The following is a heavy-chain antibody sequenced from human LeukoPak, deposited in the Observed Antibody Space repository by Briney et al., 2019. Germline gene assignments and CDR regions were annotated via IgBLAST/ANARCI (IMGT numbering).Heavy chain of an antibody. V-gene: IGHV1-46*01. Sequence: SVKVSCKASGYTLTSYYMHWVRQAPGQGLEWMGIIKPSGGSTSYPQKVQRRVTMTRDTSASTVYMELSSLRSEDTAVYDCARSQTYYYDSSGPGFDYWGQGTLVTVSS. CDR1: GYTLTSYY. CDR2: IKPSGGST. D-gene: IGHD3-22*01. CDR3: ARSQTYYYDSSGPGFDY. J-gene: IGHJ4*02.